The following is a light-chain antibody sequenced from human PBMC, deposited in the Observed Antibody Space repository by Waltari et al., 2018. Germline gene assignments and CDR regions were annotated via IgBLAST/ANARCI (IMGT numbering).Light chain of an antibody. J-gene: IGLJ2*01. CDR1: NIGSQR. Sequence: SYVLTQPPSVSVAPGKTARITCGGNNIGSQRVHWYQQKPGQAPVLVVYDDSDRPSGIPERFSGSNSGNTATLTISRVEAGDEADYYCQVWDSSSDHPVVFGGGTKLTVL. CDR3: QVWDSSSDHPVV. V-gene: IGLV3-21*03. CDR2: DDS.